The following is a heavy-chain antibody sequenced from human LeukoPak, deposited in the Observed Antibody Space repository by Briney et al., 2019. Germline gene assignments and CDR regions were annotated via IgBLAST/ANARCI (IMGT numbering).Heavy chain of an antibody. CDR3: ARVGSGRRGWFDP. V-gene: IGHV3-7*01. CDR2: IKQDGSDN. D-gene: IGHD6-19*01. J-gene: IGHJ5*02. CDR1: GFAFSSYW. Sequence: PGGSLRLSWAASGFAFSSYWMSWVRQAPGKGLGWVANIKQDGSDNYYVDSVKGRFTISRDKAKNSLYLQMNSLRAEDTAVYYCARVGSGRRGWFDPWGQGTLVTVSS.